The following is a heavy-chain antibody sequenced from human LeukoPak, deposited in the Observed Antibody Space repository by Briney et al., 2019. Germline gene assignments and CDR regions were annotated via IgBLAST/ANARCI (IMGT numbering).Heavy chain of an antibody. CDR3: ASGDCGGGSCYGPSYYYYYMDV. CDR1: GFTFSDYY. Sequence: PGGSLRLSCAASGFTFSDYYMSWIRQAPGKGLEWVSYISSSGSTIYYADSVKGRFTISRDNSKNTLYLQMNSLRAEDTAVYYCASGDCGGGSCYGPSYYYYYMDVWGKGTTVTVSS. J-gene: IGHJ6*03. V-gene: IGHV3-11*04. D-gene: IGHD2-15*01. CDR2: ISSSGSTI.